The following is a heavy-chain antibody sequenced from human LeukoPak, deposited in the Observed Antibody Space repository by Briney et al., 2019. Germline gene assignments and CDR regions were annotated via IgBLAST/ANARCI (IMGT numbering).Heavy chain of an antibody. CDR3: AGAGYSYGYLFDY. V-gene: IGHV4-59*01. CDR1: GGSISSYY. Sequence: PSETLSLTCTVSGGSISSYYWSWIRQPPGRGLEWIGYIYYSGSTNYNPSLKSRVTTSVDTSKNQFSLKLSSVTAADTAVYYCAGAGYSYGYLFDYWGQGTLVTVSS. CDR2: IYYSGST. D-gene: IGHD5-18*01. J-gene: IGHJ4*02.